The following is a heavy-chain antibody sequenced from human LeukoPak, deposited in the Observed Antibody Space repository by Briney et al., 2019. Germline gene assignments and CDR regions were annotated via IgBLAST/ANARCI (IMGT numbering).Heavy chain of an antibody. V-gene: IGHV5-51*01. J-gene: IGHJ2*01. CDR1: EYSFTSYW. Sequence: GESLKISCKGSEYSFTSYWIGWVRQMPGKGLEWMGIIYPGDSDTRYSPSFQGQVTISADKSISTAYLQWSSLKASDTAMYYCARHEYRYGDYSWYLDLWGRGTLVTVSS. D-gene: IGHD4-17*01. CDR3: ARHEYRYGDYSWYLDL. CDR2: IYPGDSDT.